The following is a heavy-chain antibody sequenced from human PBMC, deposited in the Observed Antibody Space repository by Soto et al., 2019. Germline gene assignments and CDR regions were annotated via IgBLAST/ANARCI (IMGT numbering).Heavy chain of an antibody. CDR3: ARCYGSGSSYYYYYGMDV. D-gene: IGHD3-10*01. J-gene: IGHJ6*02. Sequence: PSETLSLTCAVSGGSISSSNWCRWVRQPPGKGLECIGALYHSGSSNDNPSLKSRVTISVDKSKNQFSLKLCSVTAADTAVYYCARCYGSGSSYYYYYGMDVWGQGTTVTVSS. CDR1: GGSISSSNW. V-gene: IGHV4-4*02. CDR2: LYHSGSS.